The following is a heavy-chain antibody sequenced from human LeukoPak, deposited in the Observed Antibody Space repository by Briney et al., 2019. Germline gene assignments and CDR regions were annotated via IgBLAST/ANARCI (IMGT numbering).Heavy chain of an antibody. CDR1: GGSISSYY. V-gene: IGHV4-59*01. CDR3: ARGSIVVVPAAIMPYFDY. Sequence: PSETLSLTCTVSGGSISSYYWSWIRQPPGKGLEWIGYIYYSGSTNYNPSLKSRVTISADTSKNQFSLMLSSVTAADTAVYYCARGSIVVVPAAIMPYFDYWGQGTLVTVSS. J-gene: IGHJ4*02. CDR2: IYYSGST. D-gene: IGHD2-2*01.